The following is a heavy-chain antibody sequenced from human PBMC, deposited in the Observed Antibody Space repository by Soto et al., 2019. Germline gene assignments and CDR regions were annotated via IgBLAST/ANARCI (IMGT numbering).Heavy chain of an antibody. Sequence: PXRALILSGAASAFSFTNAWMNGVRPAPGKGLEWIGRIKTKVDGGTAEYAPPVKVRFAITRDDSKNTLYLEMNRLKVEDTAVYFCSRDLALRHNKNCCAMDVWGRGTTVTVSS. CDR1: AFSFTNAW. CDR3: SRDLALRHNKNCCAMDV. V-gene: IGHV3-15*01. D-gene: IGHD1-1*01. CDR2: IKTKVDGGTA. J-gene: IGHJ6*02.